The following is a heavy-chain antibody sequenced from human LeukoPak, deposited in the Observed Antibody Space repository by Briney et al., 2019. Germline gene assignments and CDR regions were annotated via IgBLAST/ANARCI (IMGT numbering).Heavy chain of an antibody. CDR3: ARDSAYGAVEGRAFDI. CDR2: INTNSGNP. V-gene: IGHV7-4-1*02. J-gene: IGHJ3*02. D-gene: IGHD4-17*01. CDR1: GHTFTRYA. Sequence: ASVKVSCKASGHTFTRYAMNWVRQAPGQGLEWMGWINTNSGNPTYAQGFTGRFVFSLDTSVSTAYLQISSLKAEDTAVYYCARDSAYGAVEGRAFDIWGQGTMVTVSS.